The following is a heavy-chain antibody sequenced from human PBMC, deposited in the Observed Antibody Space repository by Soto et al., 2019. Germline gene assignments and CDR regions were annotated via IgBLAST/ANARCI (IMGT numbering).Heavy chain of an antibody. CDR3: AKEAYSRMYYFDY. D-gene: IGHD6-13*01. CDR2: ISYDGSNK. CDR1: GFTFSSYG. Sequence: VQLVESGGGVVQPGRSLRLSCAASGFTFSSYGMHWVRQAPGKGLEWVAVISYDGSNKYYADSVKGRFTISRDNSKNTLYLQMNSLRAEDTAVYYCAKEAYSRMYYFDYWGQGTLVTVSS. J-gene: IGHJ4*02. V-gene: IGHV3-30*18.